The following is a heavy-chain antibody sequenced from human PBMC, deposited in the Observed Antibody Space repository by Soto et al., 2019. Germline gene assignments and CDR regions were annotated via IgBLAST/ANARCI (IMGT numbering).Heavy chain of an antibody. CDR2: ISGSGGST. J-gene: IGHJ4*02. Sequence: GGSLTLSCAASGFTFSSNAMTWVRQAPGKGLEWVSAISGSGGSTYYADSVKGRFTISRDNSKNTLYLQMNSLRAEDTAVYYCAKATYYGDPRMNFDYWGQGTLVTVSS. D-gene: IGHD4-17*01. CDR3: AKATYYGDPRMNFDY. CDR1: GFTFSSNA. V-gene: IGHV3-23*01.